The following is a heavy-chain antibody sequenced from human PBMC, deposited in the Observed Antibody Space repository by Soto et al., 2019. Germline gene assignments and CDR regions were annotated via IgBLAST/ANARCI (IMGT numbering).Heavy chain of an antibody. CDR2: IIPIFGTA. Sequence: QVQLVQSGAEVKKPGSSVKVSCKASGGTFSSYAISWVRQAPGQGLEWMGGIIPIFGTANYAQKFQGRVTITADESTSTDYMELSSLRSEDTAVYYCARPGPYSSSQRNYYYGMDVWGQGTTVTVSS. CDR1: GGTFSSYA. J-gene: IGHJ6*02. CDR3: ARPGPYSSSQRNYYYGMDV. D-gene: IGHD6-6*01. V-gene: IGHV1-69*12.